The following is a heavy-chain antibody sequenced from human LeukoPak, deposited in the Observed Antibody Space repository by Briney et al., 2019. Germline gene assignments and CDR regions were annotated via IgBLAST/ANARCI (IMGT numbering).Heavy chain of an antibody. CDR2: ISPSGDIT. Sequence: GGTLRLSCAASGFHFSAHGMTWIRQAPGKGLEWVSGISPSGDITYYADSVMGRFTISRDNRKSTVSLQMNSLRAEDTALYYCVRDLDWGAFDVWGQGRMVTVSS. J-gene: IGHJ3*01. D-gene: IGHD3/OR15-3a*01. V-gene: IGHV3-23*01. CDR1: GFHFSAHG. CDR3: VRDLDWGAFDV.